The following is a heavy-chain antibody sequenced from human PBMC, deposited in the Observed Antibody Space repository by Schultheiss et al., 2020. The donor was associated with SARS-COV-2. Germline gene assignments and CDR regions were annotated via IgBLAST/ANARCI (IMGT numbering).Heavy chain of an antibody. D-gene: IGHD3-10*01. Sequence: SQTLSLTCAVYGESFSGYYWSWIRQPPGKGLEWIGEINHSGSTNYNPSLKSLVTISVDTSKNQFSLKLSSVTAADTAVYYCARDIYPTMVRGVIPQGYGMDVWGQGTTVTVSS. CDR3: ARDIYPTMVRGVIPQGYGMDV. CDR1: GESFSGYY. J-gene: IGHJ6*02. V-gene: IGHV4-34*09. CDR2: INHSGST.